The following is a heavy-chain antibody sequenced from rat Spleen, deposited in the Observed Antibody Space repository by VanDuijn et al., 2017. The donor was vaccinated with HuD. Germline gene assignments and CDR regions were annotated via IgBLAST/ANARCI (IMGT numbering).Heavy chain of an antibody. D-gene: IGHD1-12*02. V-gene: IGHV3-1*01. CDR1: GYSITSHY. J-gene: IGHJ3*01. Sequence: EVQLQESGPGLVKPSQSLSLTCSVTGYSITSHYWGWIRKFPGNKMEWIGHISYSGNTGYNPSLRSRISITRDTSKNQFFLQLNSVTTEDTATYYCARSDYDGTYYYGWFAYWGQGTLVTVSS. CDR3: ARSDYDGTYYYGWFAY. CDR2: ISYSGNT.